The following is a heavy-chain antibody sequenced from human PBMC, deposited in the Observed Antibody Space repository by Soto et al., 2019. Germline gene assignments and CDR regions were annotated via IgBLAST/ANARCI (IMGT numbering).Heavy chain of an antibody. J-gene: IGHJ6*03. V-gene: IGHV4-59*01. CDR1: GGSISSYY. CDR3: ARGSRATDSYYSCRAV. CDR2: ISYSGGT. D-gene: IGHD5-12*01. Sequence: QGQLQESGPGLVKPSETLSLTCTVSGGSISSYYWSWIRQPPGKGLEWIGYISYSGGTNSNPSVKSRVTVSVDSSTNQFSLKLSSVTAADTAVYYCARGSRATDSYYSCRAVWGKGTTVTFSS.